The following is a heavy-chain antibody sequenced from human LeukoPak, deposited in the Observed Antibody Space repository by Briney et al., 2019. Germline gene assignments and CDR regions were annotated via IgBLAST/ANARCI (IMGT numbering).Heavy chain of an antibody. CDR1: GFTFSSYA. V-gene: IGHV3-23*01. CDR2: ISGSGGSK. Sequence: GGSLRVSCAASGFTFSSYAMSWVRQAPGKGLEWVSAISGSGGSKYYADSVKGRFTISRDNSKNTLYLQMNSLRAEDTAVYYCAKARYYDSSGTWGQGTLVTVSS. CDR3: AKARYYDSSGT. J-gene: IGHJ1*01. D-gene: IGHD3-22*01.